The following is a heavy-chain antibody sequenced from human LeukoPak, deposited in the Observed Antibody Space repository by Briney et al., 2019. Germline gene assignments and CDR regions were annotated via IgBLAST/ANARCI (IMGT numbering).Heavy chain of an antibody. CDR3: ARGYCSSTSCFPGDY. CDR2: IYHSGST. Sequence: SETLSVTCTVSGGSISSGGYYWSWIRQPPGKGLEWIGYIYHSGSTYYNPSLKSRVTISVDRSKNQFSLKLSSVTAADTAVYYCARGYCSSTSCFPGDYWGQGTLVTVSS. V-gene: IGHV4-30-2*01. J-gene: IGHJ4*02. D-gene: IGHD2-2*01. CDR1: GGSISSGGYY.